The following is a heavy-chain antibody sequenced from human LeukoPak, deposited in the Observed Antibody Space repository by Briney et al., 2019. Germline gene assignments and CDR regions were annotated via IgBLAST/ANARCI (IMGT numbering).Heavy chain of an antibody. Sequence: ASVKVSCKASGYTFTTYGISWVRQAPGQGLEWMGWISAYNGNTNYAQKLQGRVTMTTDTSTSTAYMELRSLRSDDTAVYYCARGAGYFDWLSPFDYWGQGTLVTVSS. D-gene: IGHD3-9*01. CDR3: ARGAGYFDWLSPFDY. J-gene: IGHJ4*02. CDR1: GYTFTTYG. CDR2: ISAYNGNT. V-gene: IGHV1-18*01.